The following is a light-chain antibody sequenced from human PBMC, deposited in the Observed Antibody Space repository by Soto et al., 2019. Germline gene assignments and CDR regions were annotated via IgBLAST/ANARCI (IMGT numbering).Light chain of an antibody. CDR1: QSITTK. Sequence: EMVMTQSPAILSVSPGERATLSCRASQSITTKLAWYRQKPGQAPRLLIYGASTRATGIPARFSGNGSGTDFTLTISSLQSEDFAVYYCQQCDIGPPYTFGHWPKLEIK. CDR3: QQCDIGPPYT. CDR2: GAS. J-gene: IGKJ2*01. V-gene: IGKV3-15*01.